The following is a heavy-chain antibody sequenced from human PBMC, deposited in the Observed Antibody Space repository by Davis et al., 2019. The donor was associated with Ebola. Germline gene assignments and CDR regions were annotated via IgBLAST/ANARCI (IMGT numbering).Heavy chain of an antibody. CDR1: DNTFNTYG. CDR3: ARDNSIWSGYYIDY. J-gene: IGHJ4*02. D-gene: IGHD3-3*01. CDR2: ISGYNGNT. V-gene: IGHV1-18*04. Sequence: AASVKVSCKASDNTFNTYGFSWVRQAPGQGLEWMGWISGYNGNTNYAQKFQGRVTMTTDTSTSTVHMELRSLRSDDTAVYYCARDNSIWSGYYIDYWGQGTLVTVSS.